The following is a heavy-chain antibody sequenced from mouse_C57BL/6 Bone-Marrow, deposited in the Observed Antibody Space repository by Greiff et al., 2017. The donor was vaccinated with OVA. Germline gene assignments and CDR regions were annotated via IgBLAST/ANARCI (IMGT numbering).Heavy chain of an antibody. CDR1: RKNRPHYW. D-gene: IGHD2-3*01. Sequence: KTGEERGRQGTEVTWCCTDSRKNRPHYWLGWDKQQPGHGLTWIGDIYPGGGYTTYNENFQGNATLTADKSSSTADMQFSSLTSEDSAIYYCARSEDGYLLFDYWCQGTTLTVSA. CDR3: ARSEDGYLLFDY. V-gene: IGHV1-63*01. CDR2: IYPGGGYT. J-gene: IGHJ2*01.